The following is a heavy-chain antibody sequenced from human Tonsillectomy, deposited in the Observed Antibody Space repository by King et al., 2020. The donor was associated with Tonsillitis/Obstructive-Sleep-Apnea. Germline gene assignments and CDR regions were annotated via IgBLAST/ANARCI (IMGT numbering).Heavy chain of an antibody. V-gene: IGHV7-4-1*02. Sequence: QLVQSGSELKKPGASVKVSCKASGYSFTSYAINWVRQAPGQGLEWMGWINTNTRNPTYAQGFTGRFVFSLDTSVSTAYLQISSLKSEDTAVYYCARDPIDDWNYVVGFDYWGQGTLVTVSS. J-gene: IGHJ4*02. D-gene: IGHD1-7*01. CDR1: GYSFTSYA. CDR3: ARDPIDDWNYVVGFDY. CDR2: INTNTRNP.